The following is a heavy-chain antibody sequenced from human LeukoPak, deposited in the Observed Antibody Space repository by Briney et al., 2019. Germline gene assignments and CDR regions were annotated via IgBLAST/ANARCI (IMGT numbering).Heavy chain of an antibody. Sequence: SETLSLTCTVSGGSVSSGSYYWSWIRQPPGKGLEWIGYIYYSGSTNYNPSLKSRVTISVDTSKNQFSLKPSSVTAADTAVYYCARASGAVVPAAIRAFDYWGQGTLVTVSS. CDR3: ARASGAVVPAAIRAFDY. J-gene: IGHJ4*02. D-gene: IGHD2-2*01. CDR1: GGSVSSGSYY. V-gene: IGHV4-61*01. CDR2: IYYSGST.